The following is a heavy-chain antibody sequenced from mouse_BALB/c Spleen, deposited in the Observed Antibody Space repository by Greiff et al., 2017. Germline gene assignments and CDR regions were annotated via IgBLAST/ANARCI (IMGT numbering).Heavy chain of an antibody. D-gene: IGHD1-1*01. V-gene: IGHV5-17*02. CDR1: GFTFSSFG. CDR3: ARFYYGSSLYFDY. Sequence: EVHLVESGGGLVQPGGSRKLSCAASGFTFSSFGMHWVRQAPEKGLEWVAYISSGSSTIYYADTVKGRFTISRDNPKNTLFLQMTSLRSEDTAMYYCARFYYGSSLYFDYWGQGTTRTVSS. CDR2: ISSGSSTI. J-gene: IGHJ2*01.